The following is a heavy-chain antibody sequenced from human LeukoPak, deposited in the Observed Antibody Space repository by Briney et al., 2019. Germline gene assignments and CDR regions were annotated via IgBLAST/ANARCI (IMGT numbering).Heavy chain of an antibody. CDR2: ISWNSGSI. D-gene: IGHD1-26*01. V-gene: IGHV3-9*01. CDR1: GFTFDDYA. J-gene: IGHJ4*02. CDR3: AKDNSGSYILDY. Sequence: GRSLRLSCAASGFTFDDYAMHWVRQAPGKGLEWVSGISWNSGSIGYADSVKGRLTISRDNAKNSLYLQMNSLRAEDTALYYCAKDNSGSYILDYWGQGTLVTVSS.